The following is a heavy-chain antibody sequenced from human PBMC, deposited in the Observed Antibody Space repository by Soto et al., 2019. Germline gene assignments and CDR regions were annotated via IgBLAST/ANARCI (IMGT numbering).Heavy chain of an antibody. D-gene: IGHD2-2*01. CDR1: GFLLSSSGVG. CDR2: DYWDDCK. V-gene: IGHV2-5*02. CDR3: THFYCSNTSCYVPFDD. J-gene: IGHJ4*02. Sequence: TGPTLVNPTQTLTLTCTFSGFLLSSSGVGVGWIRLPSGKDLEWLALDYWDDCKRYSPSLMSRLAITKDTSKNADVLTMTSKDTMDTATYYCTHFYCSNTSCYVPFDDWGQGTLVTVSS.